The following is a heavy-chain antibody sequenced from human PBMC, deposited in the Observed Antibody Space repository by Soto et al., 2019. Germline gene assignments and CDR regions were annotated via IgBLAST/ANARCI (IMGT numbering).Heavy chain of an antibody. V-gene: IGHV3-30*18. J-gene: IGHJ6*03. CDR3: AKEGGYCTNGVCYLPRGYYYYMDV. Sequence: GGSLRLSCAASGFTFSSYGMHWVRQAPGKGLEWVAVISYDGSNKYYADSVKGRFTISRDNSKNTLYLQMNSLRAEDTAVYYCAKEGGYCTNGVCYLPRGYYYYMDVWGKGTTVTVSS. CDR2: ISYDGSNK. CDR1: GFTFSSYG. D-gene: IGHD2-8*01.